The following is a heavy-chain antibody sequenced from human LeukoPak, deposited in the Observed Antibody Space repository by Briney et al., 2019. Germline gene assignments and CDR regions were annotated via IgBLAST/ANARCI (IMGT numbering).Heavy chain of an antibody. CDR2: VLYSVST. J-gene: IGHJ4*02. Sequence: SETLSLTCTVSGGSISPYYWSWIRQPPGKGLEGVGEVLYSVSTNYNPSLKSRVSISLDKSKNQFSLKLHSMSAADTAVYYCARQASYFVDSNNYRGRRHFDNWGQGTLVTVSS. V-gene: IGHV4-59*08. CDR1: GGSISPYY. CDR3: ARQASYFVDSNNYRGRRHFDN. D-gene: IGHD3-9*01.